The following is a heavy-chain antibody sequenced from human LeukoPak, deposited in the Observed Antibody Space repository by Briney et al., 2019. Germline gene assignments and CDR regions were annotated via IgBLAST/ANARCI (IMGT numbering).Heavy chain of an antibody. CDR2: INHSGST. D-gene: IGHD2-2*01. J-gene: IGHJ6*04. V-gene: IGHV4-34*01. Sequence: SETLSLTCAVYGGPFSGYYWSWIRQPPGKGLEWIGEINHSGSTNYNPSLKSRVTISVDTSKNQFSLKLSSVTAADTAVYYCARGPRPRIVVVPAAMRGGGRYYYGMDVWGKGTTVTVSS. CDR3: ARGPRPRIVVVPAAMRGGGRYYYGMDV. CDR1: GGPFSGYY.